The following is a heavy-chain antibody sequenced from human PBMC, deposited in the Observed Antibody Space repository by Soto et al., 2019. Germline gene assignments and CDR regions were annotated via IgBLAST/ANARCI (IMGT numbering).Heavy chain of an antibody. V-gene: IGHV1-69*13. Sequence: SVKVSCKASGGTFSSYAIIWVRQAPGQGLEWMGGIIPIFGTANYAQKFQGRVTITADESTSTAYMELSSLRSEDTAVYYCARVTLRYFDWFPNYYYYYYGMDVWGQGTTVTVSS. CDR1: GGTFSSYA. CDR3: ARVTLRYFDWFPNYYYYYYGMDV. D-gene: IGHD3-9*01. J-gene: IGHJ6*02. CDR2: IIPIFGTA.